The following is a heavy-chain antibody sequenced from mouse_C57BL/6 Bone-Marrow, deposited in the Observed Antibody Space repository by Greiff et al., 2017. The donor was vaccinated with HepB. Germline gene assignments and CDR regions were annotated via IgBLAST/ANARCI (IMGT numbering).Heavy chain of an antibody. CDR2: INPNNGGT. V-gene: IGHV1-18*01. CDR3: ARERRYYYGSGWYFDV. CDR1: GYTFTDYN. J-gene: IGHJ1*03. D-gene: IGHD1-1*01. Sequence: EVKLMESGPELVKPGASVKIPCKASGYTFTDYNMDWVKQSHGKSLEWIGDINPNNGGTIYNQKFKGKATLTVDKSSSTAYMELRSLTSEDTAVYYCARERRYYYGSGWYFDVWGTGTTVTVSS.